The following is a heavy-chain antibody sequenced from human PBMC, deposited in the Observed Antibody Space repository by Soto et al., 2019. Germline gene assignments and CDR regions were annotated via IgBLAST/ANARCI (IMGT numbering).Heavy chain of an antibody. V-gene: IGHV4-34*01. J-gene: IGHJ6*02. CDR2: IYHSGST. D-gene: IGHD4-17*01. Sequence: SETLSLTCTIYGGSFSRYDWTSFRQPQRKGLEWIGYIYHSGSTYYDPSLKSRVTISVDRSKNQLSLKLSSVTAADTAVYYCATMTTVTTLEMDVWGQGTTVTVSS. CDR3: ATMTTVTTLEMDV. CDR1: GGSFSRYD.